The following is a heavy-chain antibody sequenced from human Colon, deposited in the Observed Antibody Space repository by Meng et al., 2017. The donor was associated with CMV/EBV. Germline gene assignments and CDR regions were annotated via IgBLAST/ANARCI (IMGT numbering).Heavy chain of an antibody. Sequence: VSGGYSSSSNWWSWVRQPPGKGLEWIGEILHSGNTNYNPSLKSRVTISVDKSRNQFSLKLSPVTAADTAVYYCARDLTVVRGVLDYWSQGTLVTVSS. J-gene: IGHJ4*02. CDR3: ARDLTVVRGVLDY. CDR2: ILHSGNT. D-gene: IGHD3-10*01. V-gene: IGHV4-4*02. CDR1: GGYSSSSNW.